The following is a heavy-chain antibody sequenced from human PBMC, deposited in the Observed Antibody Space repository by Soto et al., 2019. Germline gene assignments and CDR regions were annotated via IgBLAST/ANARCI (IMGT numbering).Heavy chain of an antibody. Sequence: DVQLLESGGGLVQPGGSLTLSCAASRFTFSDFAMSWVRQAPGKGLEWVSAIGGGGTDTYYADSVKGRFTISRDNSKNTLYLQMDRLRDGDTAVYYCARDAVPYNGKWDWFDSWGQGTLVIVSS. V-gene: IGHV3-23*01. D-gene: IGHD1-20*01. CDR2: IGGGGTDT. CDR1: RFTFSDFA. J-gene: IGHJ5*01. CDR3: ARDAVPYNGKWDWFDS.